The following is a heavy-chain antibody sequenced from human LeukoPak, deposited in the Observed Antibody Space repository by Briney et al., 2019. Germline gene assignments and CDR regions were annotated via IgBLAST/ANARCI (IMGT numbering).Heavy chain of an antibody. CDR2: ISAYNGNT. CDR3: ARAPTTSYCGGDCYPDY. V-gene: IGHV1-18*01. D-gene: IGHD2-21*02. Sequence: ASVKVSCKASGYTFTSYGISWVRQAPGQGLEWMGWISAYNGNTNYAQKLQGRVTMTTDTSTSTAYMGLRSLRSDDTAVYYCARAPTTSYCGGDCYPDYWGQGTLVTVSS. CDR1: GYTFTSYG. J-gene: IGHJ4*02.